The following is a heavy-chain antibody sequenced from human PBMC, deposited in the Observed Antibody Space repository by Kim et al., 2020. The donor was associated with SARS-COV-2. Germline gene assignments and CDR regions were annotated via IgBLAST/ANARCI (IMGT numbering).Heavy chain of an antibody. J-gene: IGHJ6*02. CDR3: AKEDTAMAQDGMDV. CDR2: IWYDGSNK. V-gene: IGHV3-33*06. CDR1: GFTFSSYG. Sequence: GGSLRLSCAASGFTFSSYGMHWVRQAPGKGLEWVALIWYDGSNKYYADSVKGRFTISRDNSKNTLYLQMNSLRAEDTAVYYCAKEDTAMAQDGMDVWGQG. D-gene: IGHD5-18*01.